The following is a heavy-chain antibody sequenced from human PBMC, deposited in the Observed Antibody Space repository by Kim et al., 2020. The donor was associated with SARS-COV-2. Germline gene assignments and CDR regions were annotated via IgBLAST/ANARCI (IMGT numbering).Heavy chain of an antibody. J-gene: IGHJ6*02. V-gene: IGHV3-30*18. CDR2: ISYDGSNK. D-gene: IGHD4-17*01. CDR3: AKAGNDDGGNSLMDV. CDR1: GFTFSSYG. Sequence: GGSLRLSCAASGFTFSSYGMHWVRQAPGKGLEWVAVISYDGSNKYYADSVKGRFTISRDNSKNTLYLQMNSLRAEDTAVYYCAKAGNDDGGNSLMDVGG.